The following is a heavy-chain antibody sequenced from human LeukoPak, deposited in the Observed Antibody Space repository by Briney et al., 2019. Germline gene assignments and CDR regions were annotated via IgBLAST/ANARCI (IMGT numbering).Heavy chain of an antibody. D-gene: IGHD1-26*01. V-gene: IGHV3-48*04. Sequence: GGSLRLSCAASGFTFSSYGMSWVRQAPGKGLEWVSYISSSGSTIYYADSVKGRFTISRDNAKNSLYLQMSSLRAEDTAVYYCARVRGSYIDYWGQGTLVTVSS. J-gene: IGHJ4*02. CDR1: GFTFSSYG. CDR3: ARVRGSYIDY. CDR2: ISSSGSTI.